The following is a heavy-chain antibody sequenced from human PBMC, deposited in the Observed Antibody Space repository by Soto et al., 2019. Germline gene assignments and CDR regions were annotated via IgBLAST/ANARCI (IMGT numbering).Heavy chain of an antibody. D-gene: IGHD3-10*01. V-gene: IGHV3-13*01. CDR3: AKGNGSGSYYKHYYYGMDV. J-gene: IGHJ6*02. Sequence: GSLRLSCAASGFTFSSYDMHWVRQATGKGLEWVSAIGTAGDTYYPGSVKGRFTISRENAKNSLYLQMNSLRAGDTAVYYCAKGNGSGSYYKHYYYGMDVWGQGTTVTVSS. CDR1: GFTFSSYD. CDR2: IGTAGDT.